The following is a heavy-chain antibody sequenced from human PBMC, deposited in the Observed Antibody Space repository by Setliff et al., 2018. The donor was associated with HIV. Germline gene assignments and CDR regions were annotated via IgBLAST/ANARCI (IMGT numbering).Heavy chain of an antibody. D-gene: IGHD2-2*01. CDR3: ATQRDIVMVPGQGGFDI. J-gene: IGHJ3*02. CDR2: ISAHSGYA. V-gene: IGHV1-18*01. Sequence: ASVKVSCKASGYTLSTYGISWVRQAPGQGLEWMGWISAHSGYAKSAQKLQGRVIMTTDTSTSTAYMELRSLRSDDTAMYYCATQRDIVMVPGQGGFDIWAQGTMVTVSS. CDR1: GYTLSTYG.